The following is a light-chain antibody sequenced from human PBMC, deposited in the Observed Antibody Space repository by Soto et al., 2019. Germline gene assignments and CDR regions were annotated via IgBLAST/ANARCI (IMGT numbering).Light chain of an antibody. CDR3: QQYSSYPYT. Sequence: DIQMTHSPSTLSASVGDRVTITCRATQSISSWLAWYQQKPGKAPKLLIYDASSLESGVPSRFSGSGSGTEFTLTISSXQPDDFATYYCQQYSSYPYTFGQGTKVDIK. CDR2: DAS. J-gene: IGKJ2*01. CDR1: QSISSW. V-gene: IGKV1-5*01.